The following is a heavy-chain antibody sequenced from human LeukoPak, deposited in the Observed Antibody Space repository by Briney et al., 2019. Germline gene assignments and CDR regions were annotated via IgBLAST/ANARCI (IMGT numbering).Heavy chain of an antibody. Sequence: ASVKVSCKASGYTFTSYYMHWVRQAPGQGLEWMGIINPSGGRTSYAQTFQGTVTTTRDTSNSTVYMELSSQRSEDTAVYYCARGTRSRPYYWGQGTLVTVSS. V-gene: IGHV1-46*01. D-gene: IGHD1/OR15-1a*01. J-gene: IGHJ4*02. CDR1: GYTFTSYY. CDR3: ARGTRSRPYY. CDR2: INPSGGRT.